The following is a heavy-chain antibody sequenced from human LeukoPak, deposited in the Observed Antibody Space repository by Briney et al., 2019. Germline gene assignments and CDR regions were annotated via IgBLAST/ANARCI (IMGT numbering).Heavy chain of an antibody. D-gene: IGHD2-2*01. V-gene: IGHV3-73*01. CDR2: IRSKANSYAT. J-gene: IGHJ5*02. CDR1: GFTFSGSA. CDR3: TRIDVWCSSTSCLEP. Sequence: GGSLRRSCAASGFTFSGSAMHWVRQASGKGLEWVGRIRSKANSYATAYAASVKGRFTISRGDSKNKASLQMNSLKTEDTAVYYCTRIDVWCSSTSCLEPWGQGTLVTVSS.